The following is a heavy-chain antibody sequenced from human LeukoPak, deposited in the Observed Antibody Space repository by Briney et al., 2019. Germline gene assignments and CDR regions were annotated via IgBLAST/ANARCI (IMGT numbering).Heavy chain of an antibody. CDR2: INSDGSST. CDR1: GFTFSSYW. Sequence: GGSLGLSCAASGFTFSSYWMHWVRQAPGKGLVWVSRINSDGSSTSYADSVKGRFTISRDNAKNTLYLQMNSLRAEDTAVYYCAREGDSGYDHNWFDPWGQGTLVTVSS. D-gene: IGHD5-12*01. J-gene: IGHJ5*02. CDR3: AREGDSGYDHNWFDP. V-gene: IGHV3-74*01.